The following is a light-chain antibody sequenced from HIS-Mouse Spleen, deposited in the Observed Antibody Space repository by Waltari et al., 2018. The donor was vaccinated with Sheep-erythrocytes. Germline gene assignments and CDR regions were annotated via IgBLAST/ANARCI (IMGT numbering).Light chain of an antibody. J-gene: IGLJ2*01. CDR2: QDS. V-gene: IGLV3-1*01. Sequence: SYELTQPPSVSVSPGQTASITCPGDKLGDKYACWYQQKPGQSPVLVIYQDSKRPSGIPERFSGSNSGNIATLTISGTQAMDEADYYCQAWDSSTAVFGGGTKLTVL. CDR3: QAWDSSTAV. CDR1: KLGDKY.